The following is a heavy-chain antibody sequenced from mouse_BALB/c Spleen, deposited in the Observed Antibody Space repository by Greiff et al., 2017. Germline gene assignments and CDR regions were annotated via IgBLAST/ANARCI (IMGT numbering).Heavy chain of an antibody. Sequence: DVKLVESGGGLVQPGGSLKLSCAASGFTFSSYGMSWVRQTPDKRLELVATINSNGGSTYYPDSVKGRFTISRDNAKNTLYLQMSSLKSEDTAMYYCARSNWEYFDYWGQGTTLTVSS. V-gene: IGHV5-6-3*01. CDR3: ARSNWEYFDY. CDR2: INSNGGST. CDR1: GFTFSSYG. J-gene: IGHJ2*01. D-gene: IGHD4-1*01.